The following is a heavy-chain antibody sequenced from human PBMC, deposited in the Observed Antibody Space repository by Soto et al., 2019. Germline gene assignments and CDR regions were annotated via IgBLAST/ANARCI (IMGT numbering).Heavy chain of an antibody. J-gene: IGHJ4*02. D-gene: IGHD1-26*01. CDR1: GCSISSSYYY. Sequence: SETLSLTCTFSGCSISSSYYYWGWIRQPPGKGLEWIGSIYYSGGTYYSPSLKSRVTMSVDTSKNQFSLKLSSVTAADTAVYYCARPSGSYLYYFDYWGQGTLVTVSS. V-gene: IGHV4-39*01. CDR3: ARPSGSYLYYFDY. CDR2: IYYSGGT.